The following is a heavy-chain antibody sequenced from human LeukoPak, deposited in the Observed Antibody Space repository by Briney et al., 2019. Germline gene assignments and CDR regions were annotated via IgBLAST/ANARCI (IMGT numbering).Heavy chain of an antibody. J-gene: IGHJ4*02. CDR1: GFAFSSSW. CDR2: INGDGTYT. CDR3: ARDLSLSFDY. V-gene: IGHV3-74*01. Sequence: GGALRLSCAASGFAFSSSWMLWVRQGPGEGLVWGARINGDGTYTKYADSVKGRFTISRDNTKNTLYLQMNSLRVEDTAVYYCARDLSLSFDYWGRGTLVTVSS.